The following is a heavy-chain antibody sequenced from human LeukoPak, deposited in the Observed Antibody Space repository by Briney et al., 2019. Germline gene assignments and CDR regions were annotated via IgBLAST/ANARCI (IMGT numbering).Heavy chain of an antibody. Sequence: GGSLRLSCAAFGFTFSTSWMHWVRQAPGKGLVWVSRINSDGGGTNYADSVKGRFTISRDNDRHTLYLQMNSLRAEDTAVYYCARPYDSTRNVFAVWGQGTVVTVSS. D-gene: IGHD2-8*01. CDR3: ARPYDSTRNVFAV. CDR2: INSDGGGT. CDR1: GFTFSTSW. V-gene: IGHV3-74*01. J-gene: IGHJ3*01.